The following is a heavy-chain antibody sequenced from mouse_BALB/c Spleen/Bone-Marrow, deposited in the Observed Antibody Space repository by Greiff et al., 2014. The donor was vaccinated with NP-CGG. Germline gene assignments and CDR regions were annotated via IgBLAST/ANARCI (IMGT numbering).Heavy chain of an antibody. V-gene: IGHV14-3*02. CDR1: GFNIKDTY. Sequence: EVQVVESGAELVKPGASVKLSCTASGFNIKDTYMPWVKQRPEQGLEWIGRIDPANGNAKYDPKFQGKATITADTSSNTAYLQLSSLTSEDTAVYYCARYRLGTYFDFWGQGTTLTVSS. CDR2: IDPANGNA. J-gene: IGHJ2*01. CDR3: ARYRLGTYFDF. D-gene: IGHD2-14*01.